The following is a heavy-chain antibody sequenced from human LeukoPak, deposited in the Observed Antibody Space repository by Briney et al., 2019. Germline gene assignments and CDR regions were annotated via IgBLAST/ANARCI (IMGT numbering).Heavy chain of an antibody. CDR3: AKKRTMMARTDY. V-gene: IGHV3-7*03. D-gene: IGHD3-22*01. CDR2: IKQDGSQK. CDR1: GYTFRNYW. J-gene: IGHJ4*02. Sequence: GGSLRLSCGASGYTFRNYWMSWVRQAPGKGLEWVANIKQDGSQKNYVDSVKGRFTISRDNSKNTLYLQMNSLRAEDTAVYYCAKKRTMMARTDYWGQGTLVTVSS.